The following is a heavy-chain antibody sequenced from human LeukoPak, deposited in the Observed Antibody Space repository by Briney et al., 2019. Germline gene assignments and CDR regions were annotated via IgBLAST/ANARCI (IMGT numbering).Heavy chain of an antibody. CDR1: GGSFSGYY. CDR2: ISGSGGST. V-gene: IGHV3-23*01. J-gene: IGHJ4*02. Sequence: ETLSLTCAVYGGSFSGYYWSWIRQPPGKGLEWVSAISGSGGSTYYADSVKGRFTISRDNSKNTLYLQMNSLRAEDTAIYYCAKDRSITSHFWSGYLNYWGQGTLVTVSS. D-gene: IGHD3-3*02. CDR3: AKDRSITSHFWSGYLNY.